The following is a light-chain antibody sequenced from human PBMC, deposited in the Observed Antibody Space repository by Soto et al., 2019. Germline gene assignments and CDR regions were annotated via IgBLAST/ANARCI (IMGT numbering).Light chain of an antibody. V-gene: IGLV2-14*01. J-gene: IGLJ1*01. CDR3: SSHAGSKRV. Sequence: QSVLTQPASVSGSPGQSITISCTGTSSDVGGYNYVSWYQQHPGKAPKLMIYDVSNRPSGVSNRFSGSKSGNTASLTISGLQAEDEADYYCSSHAGSKRVFGTGTKVTVL. CDR2: DVS. CDR1: SSDVGGYNY.